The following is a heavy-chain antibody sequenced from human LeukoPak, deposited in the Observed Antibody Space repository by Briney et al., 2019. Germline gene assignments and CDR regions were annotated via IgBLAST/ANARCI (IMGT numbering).Heavy chain of an antibody. V-gene: IGHV4-30-2*01. D-gene: IGHD3-10*01. CDR3: ARHYSSAFDI. CDR2: IYHSGST. J-gene: IGHJ3*02. Sequence: SETLSLTCAVSGGSISSGGYSWSWIRQPPGKGLEWIGYIYHSGSTYYNPSLKSRVAMSVDRSKNQFSLKLSSVAAADTAVYYCARHYSSAFDIWGQGTMVTVSS. CDR1: GGSISSGGYS.